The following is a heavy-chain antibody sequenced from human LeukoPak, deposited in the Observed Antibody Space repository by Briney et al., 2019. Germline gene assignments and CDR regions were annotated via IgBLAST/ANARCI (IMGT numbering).Heavy chain of an antibody. D-gene: IGHD3-3*01. Sequence: SETLSLICTVSGGSISSYYWSWIRQPAGKGLEWIGRIYTSGSTNYNPSLKSRVTMSVDTSKNQFSLKLSSVTAADTAVYYCARLVTIFGVVNYYYMDVWGKGTTVTVSS. V-gene: IGHV4-4*07. CDR1: GGSISSYY. CDR3: ARLVTIFGVVNYYYMDV. CDR2: IYTSGST. J-gene: IGHJ6*03.